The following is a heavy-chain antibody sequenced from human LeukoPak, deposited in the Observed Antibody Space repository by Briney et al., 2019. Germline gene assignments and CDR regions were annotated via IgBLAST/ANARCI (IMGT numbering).Heavy chain of an antibody. D-gene: IGHD4-17*01. Sequence: GGSLRLSCAASGXTFSTYWMHWVRQAPGKGQVWVARIKGDGSSTIYADSVKGRFTISRDNSKNTLYLQTSSLRAEDTAVYYCARASTTVPNLLDHWGRGTLVTVSS. CDR1: GXTFSTYW. J-gene: IGHJ4*02. CDR3: ARASTTVPNLLDH. V-gene: IGHV3-74*01. CDR2: IKGDGSST.